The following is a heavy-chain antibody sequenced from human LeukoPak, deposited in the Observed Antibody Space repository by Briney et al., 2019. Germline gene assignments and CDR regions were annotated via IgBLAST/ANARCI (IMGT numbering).Heavy chain of an antibody. D-gene: IGHD3-22*01. CDR2: ISSSSSYI. CDR1: GFTFSSYS. V-gene: IGHV3-21*04. J-gene: IGHJ4*02. Sequence: GGSLRLSCAASGFTFSSYSMNWVRQAPGKGLEWVSSISSSSSYIYYADSVKGRFTISRDNSKNTLYLQMNSLRAEDTAVYYCARDGTDYYDSSGYSDYWGQGTLITVSS. CDR3: ARDGTDYYDSSGYSDY.